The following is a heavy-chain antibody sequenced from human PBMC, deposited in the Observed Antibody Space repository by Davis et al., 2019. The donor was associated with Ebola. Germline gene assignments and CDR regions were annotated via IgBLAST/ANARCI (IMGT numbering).Heavy chain of an antibody. Sequence: GGSLRLSCAASGFTFSSYSMNWVRQAPGKGLEWVSSISSSSSYIYYADSVKGRFTISRDNAKNSLYLQMNSLRAEDTAVYYCARGLVVYAIRLDYWGQGTLVTVSS. J-gene: IGHJ4*02. D-gene: IGHD2-8*02. CDR1: GFTFSSYS. CDR3: ARGLVVYAIRLDY. V-gene: IGHV3-21*01. CDR2: ISSSSSYI.